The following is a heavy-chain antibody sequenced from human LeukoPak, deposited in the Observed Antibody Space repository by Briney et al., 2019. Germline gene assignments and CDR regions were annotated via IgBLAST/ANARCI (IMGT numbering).Heavy chain of an antibody. J-gene: IGHJ4*02. V-gene: IGHV3-74*01. Sequence: GGSLRLSCAASGFSFSLYWMHWVRQTPGKGLVWVSRLNSDGSITSYADSVKGRFTISRDNAKNTLYLEMNSLRAEDTAVYYCVREYCGGDCYTDFWGQGTLVTASS. CDR3: VREYCGGDCYTDF. CDR2: LNSDGSIT. CDR1: GFSFSLYW. D-gene: IGHD2-21*02.